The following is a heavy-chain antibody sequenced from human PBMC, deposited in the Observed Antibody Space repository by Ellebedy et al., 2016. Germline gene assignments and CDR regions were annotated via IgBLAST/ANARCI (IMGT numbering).Heavy chain of an antibody. D-gene: IGHD3-22*01. J-gene: IGHJ4*02. Sequence: GGSLRLSXAASGFTFSSYAMSWVRQAPGKGLEWVSGFSVSGTSTYYADSVKGRFTISRDNSKNTLYLQMNSLRAEDTAVYYCAKPRRSSGYYWGDFDYWGQGTLVTVSS. CDR3: AKPRRSSGYYWGDFDY. CDR1: GFTFSSYA. V-gene: IGHV3-23*01. CDR2: FSVSGTST.